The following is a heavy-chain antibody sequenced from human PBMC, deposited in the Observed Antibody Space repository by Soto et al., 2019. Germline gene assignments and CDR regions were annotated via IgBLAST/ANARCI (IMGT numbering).Heavy chain of an antibody. V-gene: IGHV3-23*01. CDR1: GFTFSSDA. CDR2: FSGSDGST. Sequence: PGGSLRLSCAASGFTFSSDAMSWVRQPPGKGLEWVSAISGSGWVSAFSGSDGSTYYADSVKGRFTISRDNSKNTLYLQMNSLRVEDTAIYYCAKDGWDFWGPGTLVTVS. CDR3: AKDGWDF. J-gene: IGHJ4*02. D-gene: IGHD2-2*03.